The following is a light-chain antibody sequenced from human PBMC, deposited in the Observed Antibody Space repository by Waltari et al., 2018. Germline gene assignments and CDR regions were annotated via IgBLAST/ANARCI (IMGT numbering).Light chain of an antibody. CDR3: LQYNNWPRT. Sequence: ETVMTQSPATLSVSPGERATLSCRASQSVSSNLAWYQQKPGQAPRLLIYGTSTRATAIPARFSGSGSGTEFTLTISSLQSEDFAVYYCLQYNNWPRTFGGGTKVEIK. J-gene: IGKJ4*01. V-gene: IGKV3-15*01. CDR1: QSVSSN. CDR2: GTS.